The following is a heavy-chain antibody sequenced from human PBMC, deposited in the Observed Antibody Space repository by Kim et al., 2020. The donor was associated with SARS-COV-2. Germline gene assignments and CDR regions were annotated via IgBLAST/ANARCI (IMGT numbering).Heavy chain of an antibody. J-gene: IGHJ4*02. CDR2: ISSSGSTI. CDR3: ARPHYYDILTGYTHYYFDY. V-gene: IGHV3-11*01. CDR1: GFTFSDYY. D-gene: IGHD3-9*01. Sequence: GGSLRLSCAASGFTFSDYYMSWIRQAPGKGLEWVSYISSSGSTIYYADSVKGRFTISRDNAKNSLYLQINSLRAEDTAVHYCARPHYYDILTGYTHYYFDYWGQGTLVTVSS.